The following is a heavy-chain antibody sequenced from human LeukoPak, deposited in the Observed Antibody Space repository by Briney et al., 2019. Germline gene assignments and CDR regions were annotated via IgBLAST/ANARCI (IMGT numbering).Heavy chain of an antibody. CDR1: GLIFTSNH. J-gene: IGHJ4*02. Sequence: PGGSLRLSCAASGLIFTSNHMSWVRQAPGKGLEWVSLIKSDGTTEYADSVKGRFTISRDNSKNTLFLQMNSLRVEDTAVYYCARLRRGYWGRGTPVTVSS. V-gene: IGHV3-53*01. CDR2: IKSDGTT. CDR3: ARLRRGY.